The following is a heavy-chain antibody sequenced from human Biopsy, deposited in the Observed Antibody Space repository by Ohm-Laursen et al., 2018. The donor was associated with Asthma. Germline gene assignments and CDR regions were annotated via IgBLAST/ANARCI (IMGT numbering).Heavy chain of an antibody. CDR3: ARKIAARGGMGV. D-gene: IGHD6-6*01. CDR2: VSFDGNDR. CDR1: GFIVSKFG. Sequence: SLRLSCAAPGFIVSKFGMNWVRQAPGKGLEWVAVVSFDGNDRYYADSVKGRFTISRDNSKNTVYLQMNSLRAEDTAVYYCARKIAARGGMGVWGQGTTVTVSS. V-gene: IGHV3-33*08. J-gene: IGHJ6*02.